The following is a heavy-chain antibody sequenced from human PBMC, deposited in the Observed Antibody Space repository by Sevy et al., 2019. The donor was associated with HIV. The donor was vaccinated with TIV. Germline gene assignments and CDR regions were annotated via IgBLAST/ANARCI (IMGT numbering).Heavy chain of an antibody. D-gene: IGHD3-10*01. CDR1: GFTITGYV. J-gene: IGHJ6*02. Sequence: GGSLRLSCVASGFTITGYVLTWVRQTPGKGLEGVSSISFGGDRTYYTDPVKGRFTISRDNSRNTVYLQMNSLRAEETAVYYCAKIKDYGIESFYYGMDVWGQGTTVTVSS. V-gene: IGHV3-23*01. CDR3: AKIKDYGIESFYYGMDV. CDR2: ISFGGDRT.